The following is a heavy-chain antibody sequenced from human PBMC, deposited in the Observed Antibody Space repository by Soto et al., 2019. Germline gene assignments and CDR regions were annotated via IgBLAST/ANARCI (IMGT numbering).Heavy chain of an antibody. J-gene: IGHJ4*02. CDR2: IYYSGTT. CDR1: GGSISGHY. Sequence: SETLSLTCTVSGGSISGHYWSWIRQSPGKGLEWIAYIYYSGTTNYNPSLKSRVTMTTDTSTSTAYMELRSLRSDDTAVYYCARGGTPIDYWGQGTLVTVSS. D-gene: IGHD3-16*01. V-gene: IGHV4-59*11. CDR3: ARGGTPIDY.